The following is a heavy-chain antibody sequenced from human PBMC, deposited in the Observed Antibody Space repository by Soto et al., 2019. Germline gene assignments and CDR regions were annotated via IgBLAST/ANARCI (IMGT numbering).Heavy chain of an antibody. CDR3: AKTPRQWLVYFDY. CDR2: ISGSGGTT. J-gene: IGHJ4*02. CDR1: GFTFSKYA. Sequence: EVQLLESGGGLVQPGGSLRLSCAASGFTFSKYAIAWVRQAPGMGLEWVSGISGSGGTTYYADSVKGRFTISRDNSKDTLHLQMNSLTAEDTAVYYCAKTPRQWLVYFDYWGQGALVTVSS. V-gene: IGHV3-23*01. D-gene: IGHD6-19*01.